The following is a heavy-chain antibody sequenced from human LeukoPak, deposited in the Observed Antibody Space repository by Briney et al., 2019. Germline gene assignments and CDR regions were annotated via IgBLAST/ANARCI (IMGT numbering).Heavy chain of an antibody. D-gene: IGHD3-10*01. CDR3: ARVGFGEIDY. J-gene: IGHJ4*02. V-gene: IGHV1-2*02. Sequence: GGSLRLSCAASGFTFSSYAMHWVRQAPGQGLEWMGWINPNSGGTNYAQKFQGRVTMTRDTSISTAYMELSRLRSDDTAVYYCARVGFGEIDYWGQGTLVTVSS. CDR2: INPNSGGT. CDR1: GFTFSSYA.